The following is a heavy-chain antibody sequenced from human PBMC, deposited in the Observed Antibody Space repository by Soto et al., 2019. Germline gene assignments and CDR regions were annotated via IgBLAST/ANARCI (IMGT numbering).Heavy chain of an antibody. Sequence: QVQLVESGGGVVQPGRSLRLSCAASGFTFSSFGMHWVRQAPGKGLEWVAVIWYDGIDKYYAESVKGRFTISRDNSKNTLYLQMNSLRAEDTAVYYCARDHGEMATVAIYYWGQGTLVTVSS. V-gene: IGHV3-33*01. CDR1: GFTFSSFG. J-gene: IGHJ4*02. D-gene: IGHD4-4*01. CDR2: IWYDGIDK. CDR3: ARDHGEMATVAIYY.